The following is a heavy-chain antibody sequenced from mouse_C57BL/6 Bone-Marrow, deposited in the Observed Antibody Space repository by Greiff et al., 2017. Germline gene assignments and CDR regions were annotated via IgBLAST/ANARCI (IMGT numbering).Heavy chain of an antibody. V-gene: IGHV2-2*01. CDR1: GFSVTSYG. D-gene: IGHD1-1*01. J-gene: IGHJ4*01. CDR3: ARTPDYGSSLYDAMDY. Sequence: QVQLQQSGPGLVQPSQSLSITCTVSGFSVTSYGVHWVRQSPGKGLEWLGVIWSGGSTDYNAAFISRLSISKDNSKSQVFFKMNSLQADDTAIYYCARTPDYGSSLYDAMDYWGQGTSVTVSS. CDR2: IWSGGST.